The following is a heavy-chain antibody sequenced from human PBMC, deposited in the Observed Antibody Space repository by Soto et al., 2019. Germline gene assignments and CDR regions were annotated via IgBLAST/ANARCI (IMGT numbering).Heavy chain of an antibody. V-gene: IGHV3-30*18. CDR3: VKERTAKTATEFDY. D-gene: IGHD2-21*02. J-gene: IGHJ4*02. CDR1: GFTFSSYG. CDR2: VSHDGSTK. Sequence: SLRLSCAASGFTFSSYGMQWVRQAPGKGLEWVAVVSHDGSTKFYADSVKGRFTISRDNSKNTLYLQMNSLRAEDTAVYYCVKERTAKTATEFDYWGQGTLVTVSS.